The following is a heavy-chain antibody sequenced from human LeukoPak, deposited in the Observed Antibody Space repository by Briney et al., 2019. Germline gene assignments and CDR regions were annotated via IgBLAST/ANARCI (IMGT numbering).Heavy chain of an antibody. CDR3: ARDWGSSEM. V-gene: IGHV3-30*04. J-gene: IGHJ4*02. CDR1: GFTFSSYA. Sequence: PGGSLRLSCAASGFTFSSYAMHWVRQAPGKGLEWVAVISYDGSNKYYADSVKGRFTISRDNAKNSLYLRMNSLRAEDTAVYYCARDWGSSEMWGQGTQVTVSS. D-gene: IGHD2-2*01. CDR2: ISYDGSNK.